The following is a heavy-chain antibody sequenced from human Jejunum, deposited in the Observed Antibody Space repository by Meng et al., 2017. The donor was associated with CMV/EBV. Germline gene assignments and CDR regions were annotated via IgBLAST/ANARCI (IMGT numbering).Heavy chain of an antibody. J-gene: IGHJ4*02. V-gene: IGHV3-23*01. Sequence: GFTFGTYGMSWVRQAPGKGLEWVSGFSTSGGATFYADSVQGRFTLSRDQSNSTLYLQMNSLRADDTAIYYCAKDGSRSSSWQRFDSWGQGTLVTVSS. D-gene: IGHD6-13*01. CDR3: AKDGSRSSSWQRFDS. CDR2: FSTSGGAT. CDR1: GFTFGTYG.